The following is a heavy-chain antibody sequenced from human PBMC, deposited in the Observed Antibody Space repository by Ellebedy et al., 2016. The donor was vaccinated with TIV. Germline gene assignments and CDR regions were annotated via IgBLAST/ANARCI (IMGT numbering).Heavy chain of an antibody. J-gene: IGHJ4*02. D-gene: IGHD3-10*01. V-gene: IGHV3-74*01. CDR3: ARRSRGPSYYFDY. CDR2: INNGGSST. CDR1: GFTFSSYW. Sequence: GESLKISCAASGFTFSSYWMHWVRQAPGKGPVWVSRINNGGSSTSYADSVKGRFTISRDNAKNTLYLQMNSLRAEDTAVYYCARRSRGPSYYFDYWGQGALVTVSS.